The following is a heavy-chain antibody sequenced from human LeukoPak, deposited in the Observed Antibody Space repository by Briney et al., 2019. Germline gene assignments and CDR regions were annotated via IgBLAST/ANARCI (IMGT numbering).Heavy chain of an antibody. D-gene: IGHD3-10*01. J-gene: IGHJ4*02. CDR3: ARATRHTMVRGVLVDY. CDR1: GYTFTGYY. V-gene: IGHV1-2*02. CDR2: INPNSGGT. Sequence: ASVKVSCKASGYTFTGYYMHWVRQAPGQGLEWMGWINPNSGGTNYAQKFQGRVTMTRDTSISTAYMELSRLRSDDTAVYYCARATRHTMVRGVLVDYWGQGTLVTVSS.